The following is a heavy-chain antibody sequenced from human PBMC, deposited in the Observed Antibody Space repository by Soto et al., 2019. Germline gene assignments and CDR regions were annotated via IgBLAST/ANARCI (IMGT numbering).Heavy chain of an antibody. Sequence: SETLSLTCTVSGGSISSYYWSWIRQPPGKGLEWIGYIYYSGSTNYNPSLKSRVTISVDTSKNQISLKLSSVTAADTAVYYCARVNAGTGSGNYYGMDVWGQGTTVTVSS. V-gene: IGHV4-59*01. J-gene: IGHJ6*02. CDR3: ARVNAGTGSGNYYGMDV. D-gene: IGHD1-1*01. CDR2: IYYSGST. CDR1: GGSISSYY.